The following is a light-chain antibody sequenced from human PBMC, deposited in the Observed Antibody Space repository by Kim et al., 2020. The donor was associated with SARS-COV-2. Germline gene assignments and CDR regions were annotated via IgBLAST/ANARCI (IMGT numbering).Light chain of an antibody. J-gene: IGLJ3*02. Sequence: APVKLTCTLSSGHTNYAITWHQQQPEKGPRYLMKLNSDGSHNKGDGIPDRFSGSSSGAERYLTISSLQSEDEADYFCQSWATGIQVFGGGTKVTVL. CDR3: QSWATGIQV. V-gene: IGLV4-69*01. CDR1: SGHTNYA. CDR2: LNSDGSH.